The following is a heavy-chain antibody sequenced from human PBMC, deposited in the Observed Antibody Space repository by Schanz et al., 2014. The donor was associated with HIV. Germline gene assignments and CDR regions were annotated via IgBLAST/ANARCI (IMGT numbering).Heavy chain of an antibody. J-gene: IGHJ6*02. D-gene: IGHD6-19*01. CDR2: IWYDGTND. V-gene: IGHV3-33*06. CDR3: AKDNGWPLASYYGMDV. CDR1: GFTFSSYA. Sequence: QVQLVESGGGVVQPGRSLRLACAASGFTFSSYAMHWVRQAPGTGLEWVAVIWYDGTNDHYADSVKGRFTISRDNSKNTLYLQMNSLRGEDTAVYYCAKDNGWPLASYYGMDVWGQGTTVTVSS.